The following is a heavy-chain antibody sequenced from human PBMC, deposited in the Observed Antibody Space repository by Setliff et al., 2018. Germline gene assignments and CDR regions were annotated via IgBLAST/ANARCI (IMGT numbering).Heavy chain of an antibody. CDR3: VNHNPARRALDGTPLDK. V-gene: IGHV3-33*08. D-gene: IGHD1-1*01. CDR2: LFNDG. CDR1: GFTFTSYA. Sequence: TGGSLRLSCAASGFTFTSYAMNWVRQAPGKGLEWVAVLFNDGDSVKGRFIISGDNSKNTLYLQMRSLRAEDTAIYYCVNHNPARRALDGTPLDKWGQGVLVTVSS. J-gene: IGHJ4*02.